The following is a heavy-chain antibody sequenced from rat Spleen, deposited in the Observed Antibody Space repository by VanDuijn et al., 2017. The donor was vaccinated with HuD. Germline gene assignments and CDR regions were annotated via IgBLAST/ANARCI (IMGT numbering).Heavy chain of an antibody. J-gene: IGHJ2*01. D-gene: IGHD4-3*01. Sequence: EVQLVETGGGLVQPGRSLKLSCEASGFTFSRYWMYWVRQAPGKGLEWVSSIDPDGGRTYYPDSVKGRFTISRDNAESTIYLQMNSLRSEDTATYYCAVSGYGYWGQGIMVTVSS. CDR2: IDPDGGRT. CDR1: GFTFSRYW. CDR3: AVSGYGY. V-gene: IGHV5-58*01.